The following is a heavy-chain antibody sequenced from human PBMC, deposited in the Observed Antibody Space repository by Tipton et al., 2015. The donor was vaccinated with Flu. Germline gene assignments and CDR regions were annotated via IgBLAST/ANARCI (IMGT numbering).Heavy chain of an antibody. J-gene: IGHJ5*02. CDR2: IYYSGST. D-gene: IGHD6-19*01. Sequence: LRLSCTVSGGSISSYYWSWIRQPPGKGLEWIGYIYYSGSTNYNPSLKSRVTISVDTSKNQFSLKLSSVTAADTAGYYCASSVAVAAPGWFDPWGQGTLVTVSS. V-gene: IGHV4-59*01. CDR1: GGSISSYY. CDR3: ASSVAVAAPGWFDP.